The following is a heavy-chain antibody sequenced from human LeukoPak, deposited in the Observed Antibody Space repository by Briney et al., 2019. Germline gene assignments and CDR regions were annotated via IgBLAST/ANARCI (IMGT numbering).Heavy chain of an antibody. CDR3: ARRSSVEMATAHWYFDL. CDR2: IYYSGST. J-gene: IGHJ2*01. Sequence: SETLSLTCTVSGGSISSSSYYWGWIRQPPGKGLEWIGSIYYSGSTYYNPSLKSRVTISVDTSKNQFSLKLSSVTATDTAVYYCARRSSVEMATAHWYFDLWGRGTLVTVSS. D-gene: IGHD5-24*01. V-gene: IGHV4-39*01. CDR1: GGSISSSSYY.